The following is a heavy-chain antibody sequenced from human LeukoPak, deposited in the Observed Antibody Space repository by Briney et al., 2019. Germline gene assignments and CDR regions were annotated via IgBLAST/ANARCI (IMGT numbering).Heavy chain of an antibody. CDR3: AKDSVYCGGDCRPPFDP. CDR1: GGTFSSYA. CDR2: IIPIFGIA. V-gene: IGHV1-69*04. J-gene: IGHJ5*02. Sequence: SVKVSCKASGGTFSSYAISWVRQAPGQGLEWMGRIIPIFGIANYAQKFQGRVTITADKSTSTAYMELSSLRAEDTAVYYCAKDSVYCGGDCRPPFDPWGQGTLVTVSS. D-gene: IGHD2-21*02.